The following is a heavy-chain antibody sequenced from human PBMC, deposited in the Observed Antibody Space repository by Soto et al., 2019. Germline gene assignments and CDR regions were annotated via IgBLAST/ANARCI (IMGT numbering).Heavy chain of an antibody. CDR2: IYYSGST. CDR1: GVSVSSGNYY. CDR3: ARDFSYFDH. Sequence: QVQLQESGPGLVKPSETLSLTCTVSGVSVSSGNYYWSWIRQPPGKGLEWIGYIYYSGSTNHNPSLKNRVTISIEKSKNQFSLKLNSVTAADTAVYYCARDFSYFDHWGQGTLVTVSS. J-gene: IGHJ4*02. V-gene: IGHV4-61*01. D-gene: IGHD3-3*01.